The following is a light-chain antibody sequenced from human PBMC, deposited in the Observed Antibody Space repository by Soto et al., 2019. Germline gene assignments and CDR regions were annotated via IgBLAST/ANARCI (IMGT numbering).Light chain of an antibody. CDR3: QQYGNSPLT. J-gene: IGKJ4*01. CDR1: QSVRSDY. Sequence: EIVLTQSPATLFLSPGDRATLSCSASQSVRSDYFAWYQQKPGQAPRVIIFAVSTRATAIPDRFSGSGSGTDFTLTISRLEPEDFALYYCQQYGNSPLTFGGGTKVDIK. V-gene: IGKV3-20*01. CDR2: AVS.